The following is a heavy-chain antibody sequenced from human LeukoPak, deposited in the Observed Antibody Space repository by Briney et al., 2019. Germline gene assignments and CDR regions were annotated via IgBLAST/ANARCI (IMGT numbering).Heavy chain of an antibody. V-gene: IGHV1-18*01. D-gene: IGHD4-17*01. CDR3: ARGSTTVTPTHYYYYYGMDV. CDR2: ISAYNGNT. J-gene: IGHJ6*02. Sequence: ASVKVSCKASGYTFTSYGISWVRQAPGQGLEWMGWISAYNGNTNYAQTLQGRVTMTTDTSTSTAYMELRSLRSDDTAVYYCARGSTTVTPTHYYYYYGMDVWGQGTTVTVSS. CDR1: GYTFTSYG.